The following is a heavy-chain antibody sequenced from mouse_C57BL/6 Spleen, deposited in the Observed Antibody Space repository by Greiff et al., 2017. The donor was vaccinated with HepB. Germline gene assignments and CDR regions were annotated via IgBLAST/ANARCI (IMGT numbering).Heavy chain of an antibody. D-gene: IGHD4-1*01. J-gene: IGHJ3*01. CDR3: ARWDSPWFAY. CDR1: GYTFTGYW. Sequence: QVQLQQSGAELMKPGASVKLSCKATGYTFTGYWIEWVKQRPGHGLEWIGEILPGSGSTNYNEKFKDKATFTADTSSNTAYMQLSSLTTEDSAIYYFARWDSPWFAYWGQGTLVTVSA. V-gene: IGHV1-9*01. CDR2: ILPGSGST.